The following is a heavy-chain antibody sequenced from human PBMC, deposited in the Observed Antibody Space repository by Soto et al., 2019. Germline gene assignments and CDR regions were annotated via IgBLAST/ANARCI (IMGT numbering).Heavy chain of an antibody. Sequence: SETLSLTCTFSCGSIISSSYYWGWIRQPPGKGLEWIGSIYYSGSTYYNPSLKSRVTISVDTSKNQFSLKLSSVTAADTAVYYCARNIVVVPDYYYYGMDVWGQGTTVTVSS. V-gene: IGHV4-39*01. J-gene: IGHJ6*02. CDR1: CGSIISSSYY. CDR3: ARNIVVVPDYYYYGMDV. D-gene: IGHD2-2*01. CDR2: IYYSGST.